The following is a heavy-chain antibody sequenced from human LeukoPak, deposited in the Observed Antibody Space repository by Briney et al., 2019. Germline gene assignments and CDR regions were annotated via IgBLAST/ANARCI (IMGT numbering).Heavy chain of an antibody. CDR2: IKQDGSEK. J-gene: IGHJ4*02. Sequence: GGSLRLSCAASGFTFSSYWTSWVRQAPGKGLEWVANIKQDGSEKYYVDSVKGRFTISRDNAKNSLYLQMNSLRAEDTAVYYCARGPDTMVQGEDYWGQGTLVTVSS. D-gene: IGHD3-10*01. V-gene: IGHV3-7*01. CDR3: ARGPDTMVQGEDY. CDR1: GFTFSSYW.